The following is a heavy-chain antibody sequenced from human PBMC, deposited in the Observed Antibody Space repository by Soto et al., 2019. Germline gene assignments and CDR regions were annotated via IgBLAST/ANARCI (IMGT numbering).Heavy chain of an antibody. D-gene: IGHD5-12*01. V-gene: IGHV4-59*01. CDR3: ASPGFATQDFDY. CDR1: GGSISSYY. Sequence: PSETLSLTCTVSGGSISSYYWSWIRQPPGKGLEWIGYIYYSGSTNYNPSLKSRVTISVDTSKNQFSLKLSSVTAADTAVYYCASPGFATQDFDYWGQGTLVTVSS. CDR2: IYYSGST. J-gene: IGHJ4*02.